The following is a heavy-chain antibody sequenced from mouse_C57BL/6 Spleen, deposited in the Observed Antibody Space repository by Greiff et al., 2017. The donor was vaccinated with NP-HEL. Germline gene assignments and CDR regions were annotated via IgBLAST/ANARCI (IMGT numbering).Heavy chain of an antibody. D-gene: IGHD2-5*01. CDR3: ARSSTIVMDFDY. CDR2: IYPGDGDT. V-gene: IGHV1-80*01. Sequence: QVQLKESGAELVKPGASVKISCKASGYAFSSYWMNWVKQRPGKGLEWIGQIYPGDGDTNYNGKFKGKATLTADKSSSTAYMQLSSLTSEDSAVYFCARSSTIVMDFDYWGQGTTLTVSS. J-gene: IGHJ2*01. CDR1: GYAFSSYW.